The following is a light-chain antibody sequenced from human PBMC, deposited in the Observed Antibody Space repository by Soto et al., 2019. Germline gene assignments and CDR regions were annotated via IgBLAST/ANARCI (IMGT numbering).Light chain of an antibody. V-gene: IGLV4-69*02. J-gene: IGLJ2*01. Sequence: QLVLTQSPSASASLGASVKLTCTLSSGHSTYTVAWHQQEPGRGPRYLMKVNSDGSHTKGDGIPDRFSGSSSGAERYLSISSLQSEDEAYYYCQALGTGTLRVFGGGTKLTVL. CDR3: QALGTGTLRV. CDR2: VNSDGSH. CDR1: SGHSTYT.